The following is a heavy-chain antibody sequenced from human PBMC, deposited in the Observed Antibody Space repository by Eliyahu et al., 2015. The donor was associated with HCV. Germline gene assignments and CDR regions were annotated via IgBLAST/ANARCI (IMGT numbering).Heavy chain of an antibody. Sequence: QVQLQESGPGLVKPSQTLSLTCTVSGGSISSGSYYWSWXRXPAGKGLEWIGRIYTSGSTNYNPSLKSRVTISVDTSKNQFSLKLSSVTAADTAVYYCAREPRGYYDFWSGYYPIEYYYYGMDVWGQGTTVTVSS. CDR3: AREPRGYYDFWSGYYPIEYYYYGMDV. J-gene: IGHJ6*02. CDR2: IYTSGST. V-gene: IGHV4-61*02. CDR1: GGSISSGSYY. D-gene: IGHD3-3*01.